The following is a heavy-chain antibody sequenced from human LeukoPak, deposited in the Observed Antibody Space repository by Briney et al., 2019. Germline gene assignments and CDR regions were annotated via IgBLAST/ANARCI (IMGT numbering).Heavy chain of an antibody. Sequence: GGSQRLSCAASGFYFGDYGMSWVRQLPGKGLEWVAGITWNGESTSYAESVKGRFTISRDNTRNFLYLQMNSLGADDTAVYYCARDWRSGFSIDFWGQGLLATVFS. CDR1: GFYFGDYG. J-gene: IGHJ4*02. CDR2: ITWNGEST. V-gene: IGHV3-20*04. CDR3: ARDWRSGFSIDF. D-gene: IGHD3-22*01.